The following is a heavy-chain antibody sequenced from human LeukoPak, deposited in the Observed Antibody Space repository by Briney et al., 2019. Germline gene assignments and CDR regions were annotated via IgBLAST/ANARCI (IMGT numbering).Heavy chain of an antibody. V-gene: IGHV4-34*01. D-gene: IGHD4-23*01. Sequence: PSETLSLTCAVYGGSFSGYYWSWIRQPPGKGLEWIGEINHSGSTNYNPSLKSRVTISVDTSKNQFSLKLNSVTAADTAVYYCARGTTVVTSWFDPWGQGTLVTVSS. CDR1: GGSFSGYY. CDR3: ARGTTVVTSWFDP. CDR2: INHSGST. J-gene: IGHJ5*02.